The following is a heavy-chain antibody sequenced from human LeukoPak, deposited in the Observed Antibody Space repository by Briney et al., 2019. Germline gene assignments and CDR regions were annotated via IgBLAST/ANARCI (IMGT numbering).Heavy chain of an antibody. CDR3: ARRAARPRYYYYYGMDV. D-gene: IGHD6-6*01. V-gene: IGHV1-8*01. J-gene: IGHJ6*02. Sequence: ASVKVSCKASGYTFTSYDINWVRQATGQGLEWMGWMNPNRGNTGYAQKFQGRVTMTRNTSISIAYMELSSLRSEDTAVYYCARRAARPRYYYYYGMDVWGQGTTVTVSS. CDR1: GYTFTSYD. CDR2: MNPNRGNT.